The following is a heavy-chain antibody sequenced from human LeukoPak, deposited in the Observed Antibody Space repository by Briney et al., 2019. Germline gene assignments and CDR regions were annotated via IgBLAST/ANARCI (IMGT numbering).Heavy chain of an antibody. CDR3: ARLRIAALSREYYFDY. CDR2: IIPIFGTA. Sequence: SVKVPCKASGGTFSSYAISWVRQAPGQGLEWMGGIIPIFGTANYAQKFQGRVTITTDESTSTAYMELSSLRSEDTAVHYCARLRIAALSREYYFDYWGQGTLVTVSS. D-gene: IGHD6-6*01. V-gene: IGHV1-69*05. CDR1: GGTFSSYA. J-gene: IGHJ4*02.